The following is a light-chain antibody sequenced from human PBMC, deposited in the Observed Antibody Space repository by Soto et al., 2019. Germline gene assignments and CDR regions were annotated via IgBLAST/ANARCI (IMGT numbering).Light chain of an antibody. CDR3: CSYAGSYTLV. J-gene: IGLJ1*01. CDR1: SSDVGGYNY. V-gene: IGLV2-11*01. Sequence: QCALTQPRSVSGSPGQSVTISCTRTSSDVGGYNYVSWYQQHPGKAPKLMIYDVNKRPSGVPDRFSGSKSGNTASLTISGLQAEDEADYYCCSYAGSYTLVFGTGTKLTV. CDR2: DVN.